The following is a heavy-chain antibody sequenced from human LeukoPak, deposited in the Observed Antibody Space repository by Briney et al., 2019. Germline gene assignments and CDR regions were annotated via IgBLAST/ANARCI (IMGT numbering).Heavy chain of an antibody. CDR1: GYSISSGYY. CDR3: ARADYYGSGRRRNWFDP. D-gene: IGHD3-10*01. Sequence: SETLSLTCTVSGYSISSGYYWGWIRQPPGKGREWIGSIYHSGSTYYNPSLKSRVTISVDTSKNQFSLKLSSVTAADTAVYYCARADYYGSGRRRNWFDPWGQGTLVTVSS. J-gene: IGHJ5*02. V-gene: IGHV4-38-2*02. CDR2: IYHSGST.